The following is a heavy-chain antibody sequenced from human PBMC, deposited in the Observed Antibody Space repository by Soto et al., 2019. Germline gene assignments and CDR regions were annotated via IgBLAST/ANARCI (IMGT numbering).Heavy chain of an antibody. V-gene: IGHV4-59*06. J-gene: IGHJ4*02. CDR2: IYYSGST. D-gene: IGHD4-17*01. CDR1: GGSISSYY. Sequence: SETLSLTCTVSGGSISSYYWSWIRQHPGKGLEWIGYIYYSGSTYYNPSLKSRVTISVDTSKNQFSLKLSSVTAADTAVYYCASSGGDTVTEYYFDYWGQGTLVTVSS. CDR3: ASSGGDTVTEYYFDY.